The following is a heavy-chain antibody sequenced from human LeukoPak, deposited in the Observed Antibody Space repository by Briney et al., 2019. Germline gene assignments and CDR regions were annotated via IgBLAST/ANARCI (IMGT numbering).Heavy chain of an antibody. D-gene: IGHD6-6*01. V-gene: IGHV1-2*02. J-gene: IGHJ5*02. CDR2: INPNSGGT. CDR3: ARASLPYSSSSWFDP. Sequence: GASVKVSCKASGYTFTGYYMHWVRQAPGQGLEWMGWINPNSGGTNYAQKFQGRVIMTRDTSISTAYMELSRLRSDDTAVYYCARASLPYSSSSWFDPWGQGTLVTVSS. CDR1: GYTFTGYY.